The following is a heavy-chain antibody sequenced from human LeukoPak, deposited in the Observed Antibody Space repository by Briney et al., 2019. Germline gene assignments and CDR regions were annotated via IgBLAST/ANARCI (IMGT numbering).Heavy chain of an antibody. D-gene: IGHD6-19*01. V-gene: IGHV4-39*07. CDR3: ALSRQWLVPFDY. Sequence: PSETLSLTCTVSGGSISSSSYYWGWIRQPPGKGLEWIGEINHSGSTNYNPSLKSRVTISVDTSKNQFSLKLSSVTAADTAVYYCALSRQWLVPFDYWGQGTLVTVSS. CDR2: INHSGST. CDR1: GGSISSSSYY. J-gene: IGHJ4*02.